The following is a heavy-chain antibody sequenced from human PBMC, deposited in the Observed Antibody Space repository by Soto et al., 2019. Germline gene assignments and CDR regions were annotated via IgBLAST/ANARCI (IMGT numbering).Heavy chain of an antibody. D-gene: IGHD3-10*01. CDR2: SYYTGST. CDR3: TRGTPEMTMVRGIMISYDP. Sequence: QVQLQESGPGLVKPSETLSLTCTVSGGSISTYYWSWIRQPPGKGLEWIGYSYYTGSTKYNPSLKSRVTISVDTSKNQFSLKLNYVTAADTAVYYCTRGTPEMTMVRGIMISYDPWGQGTLVTVSS. J-gene: IGHJ5*02. V-gene: IGHV4-59*01. CDR1: GGSISTYY.